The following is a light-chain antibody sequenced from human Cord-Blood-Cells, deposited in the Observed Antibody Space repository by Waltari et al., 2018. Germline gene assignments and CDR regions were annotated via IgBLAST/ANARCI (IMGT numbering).Light chain of an antibody. CDR2: DVS. CDR3: SSYTSSSPWV. V-gene: IGLV2-14*01. CDR1: SSDVGGYNY. Sequence: QSALTQPASVSGSPGQSITISCTGTSSDVGGYNYVSWYQQPPGKAPKLMIYDVSNQPSGVSNRFSGSKSGNTASLTISGLQAEDEADYYCSSYTSSSPWVFGGGTKLTVL. J-gene: IGLJ3*02.